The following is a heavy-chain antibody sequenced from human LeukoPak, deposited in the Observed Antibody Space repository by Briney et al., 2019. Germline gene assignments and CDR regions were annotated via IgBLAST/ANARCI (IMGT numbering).Heavy chain of an antibody. V-gene: IGHV5-51*01. CDR2: IYPGDSDT. Sequence: GESLKISCKGSGYSFTSYWIGWVRQMPGKGLEWMGIIYPGDSDTRYSPSFQGQVTISADKSISTAYLQWSSLKASDTAMYYCARQQYYYGSGSYGTDIDYWGQGTLVTVSS. J-gene: IGHJ4*02. D-gene: IGHD3-10*01. CDR3: ARQQYYYGSGSYGTDIDY. CDR1: GYSFTSYW.